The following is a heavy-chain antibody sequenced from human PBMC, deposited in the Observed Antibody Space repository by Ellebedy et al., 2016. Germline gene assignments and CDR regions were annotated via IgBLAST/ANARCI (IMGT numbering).Heavy chain of an antibody. CDR2: IDPSDSYT. V-gene: IGHV5-10-1*01. CDR3: ARLSSGYYYSSGDFDY. CDR1: GYSFTSYW. D-gene: IGHD3-22*01. Sequence: GGSLRLSCKGSGYSFTSYWISWVRQMPGKGLEWMGRIDPSDSYTNYSPSFQGHVTISADKSIGTAYLQWSSLKASDTAMYYCARLSSGYYYSSGDFDYWGQGTLVTVSS. J-gene: IGHJ4*02.